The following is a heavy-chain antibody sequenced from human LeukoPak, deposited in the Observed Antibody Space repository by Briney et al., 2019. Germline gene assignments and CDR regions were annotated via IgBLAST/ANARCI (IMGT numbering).Heavy chain of an antibody. V-gene: IGHV1-46*01. D-gene: IGHD3-10*01. J-gene: IGHJ4*02. CDR3: ARDRKIYGSGSRYYFDY. Sequence: ASVKVSCKASGYTFTSYYTHWVRQAPGQGLEWMGIINPSGGSTSYAQKFQGRVTMTRDTSTSTVYMELSSLRSEDTAVYYCARDRKIYGSGSRYYFDYWGQGTLVTVSS. CDR2: INPSGGST. CDR1: GYTFTSYY.